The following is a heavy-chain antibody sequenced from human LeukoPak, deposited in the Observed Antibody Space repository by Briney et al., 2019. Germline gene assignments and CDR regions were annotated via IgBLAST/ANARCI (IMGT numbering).Heavy chain of an antibody. J-gene: IGHJ4*02. CDR3: TTVERWLLRSSPY. D-gene: IGHD5-24*01. V-gene: IGHV3-15*01. CDR1: GFILSNAW. Sequence: GGSLRLSCAASGFILSNAWMTWVRQAHGKVLEWVGRIITKIDGETTDYAATVEGRFTISRDDSKNTLYLQMNSLKTDDTAVYYCTTVERWLLRSSPYWGQGTLVTVSS. CDR2: IITKIDGETT.